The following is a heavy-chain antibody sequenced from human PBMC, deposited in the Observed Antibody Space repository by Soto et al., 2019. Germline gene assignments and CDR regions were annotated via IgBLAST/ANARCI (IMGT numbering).Heavy chain of an antibody. J-gene: IGHJ4*02. Sequence: PGGSLRLSCAASGFTFSSYAMHWVRQAPGKGLEWVAVISYDGSNKYYADSVKGRFTISRDNSKNTLYLQMNSLRAEDTAVYYCARVRGWNSGNDYWGQGTLVTVSS. CDR3: ARVRGWNSGNDY. CDR2: ISYDGSNK. V-gene: IGHV3-30-3*01. D-gene: IGHD1-7*01. CDR1: GFTFSSYA.